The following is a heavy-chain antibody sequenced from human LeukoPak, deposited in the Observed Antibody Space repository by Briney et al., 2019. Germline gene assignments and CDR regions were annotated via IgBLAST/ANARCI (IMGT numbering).Heavy chain of an antibody. CDR3: ASSRAVAGTPLDY. V-gene: IGHV5-51*01. D-gene: IGHD6-19*01. Sequence: GESLKISCKGSGSSFTSYWIGWVRQMPGKGLEWMGIIYPGDSDTRYSPSFQGQVTISADKSISTAYLQWSSLKASDTAMYYCASSRAVAGTPLDYWGQGTLVTVSS. CDR2: IYPGDSDT. J-gene: IGHJ4*02. CDR1: GSSFTSYW.